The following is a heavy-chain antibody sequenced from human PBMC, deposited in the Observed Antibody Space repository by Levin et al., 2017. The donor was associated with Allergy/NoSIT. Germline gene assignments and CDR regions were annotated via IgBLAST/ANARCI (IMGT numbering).Heavy chain of an antibody. CDR2: INHSGNS. Sequence: SETLSLTCAVYGGSFSAYYWTWIRQPPGKGLEWIGEINHSGNSNYNPSLKSRVTISLDTSKNQFSLRLTSVTAADAAIYYCATGSSTWVDPWGQGTLVTVSS. J-gene: IGHJ5*02. D-gene: IGHD1-14*01. V-gene: IGHV4-34*01. CDR3: ATGSSTWVDP. CDR1: GGSFSAYY.